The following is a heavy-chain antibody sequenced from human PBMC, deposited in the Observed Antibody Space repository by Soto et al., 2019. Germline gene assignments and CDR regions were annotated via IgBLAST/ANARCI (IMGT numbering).Heavy chain of an antibody. CDR2: IFHSGST. D-gene: IGHD2-15*01. Sequence: QVQLQESGPGLVKPSQTLSLTCTVSGDSISNGGFYYSWIRQHPVQGLEWVGYIFHSGSTLSNPSLRSRVTLSADTSKNQLFLKLTSVSAADTAVYYCARGGIAGHWFDPWGQGTLVTVSP. CDR1: GDSISNGGFY. V-gene: IGHV4-31*03. J-gene: IGHJ5*02. CDR3: ARGGIAGHWFDP.